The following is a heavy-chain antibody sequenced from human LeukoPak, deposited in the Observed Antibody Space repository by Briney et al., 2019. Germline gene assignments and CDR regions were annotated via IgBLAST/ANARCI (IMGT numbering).Heavy chain of an antibody. CDR2: ISAYNGNT. D-gene: IGHD1-26*01. CDR3: ARGLGGSGSYFLTFDY. V-gene: IGHV1-18*01. J-gene: IGHJ4*02. CDR1: GYTFTTYS. Sequence: ASVKVSCKASGYTFTTYSINWVRQAPGQGLEWMGWISAYNGNTKYAQKLQGRVTMTTDTSTSTAYMELRSLRSDDTAVYYCARGLGGSGSYFLTFDYWGQGTLVAVSS.